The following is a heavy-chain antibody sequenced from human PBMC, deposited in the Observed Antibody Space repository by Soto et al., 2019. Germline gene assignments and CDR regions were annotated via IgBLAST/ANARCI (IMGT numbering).Heavy chain of an antibody. J-gene: IGHJ3*02. Sequence: EVRLVESGGGLVQPGGSLSLSCVASGFTLANSWMTWIRHTPGKGLEWVAYINGDGSEKSYVDSVKGRFTISRDNAKNSLDLQMNSLRAEDTAVYYCARDPSFGAFDIWGQGIVVSVSA. CDR2: INGDGSEK. CDR3: ARDPSFGAFDI. D-gene: IGHD3-16*01. CDR1: GFTLANSW. V-gene: IGHV3-7*01.